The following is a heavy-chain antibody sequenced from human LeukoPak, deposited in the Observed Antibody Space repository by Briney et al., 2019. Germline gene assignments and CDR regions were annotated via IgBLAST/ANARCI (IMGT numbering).Heavy chain of an antibody. V-gene: IGHV3-30*02. J-gene: IGHJ6*02. CDR1: GFLFSTYD. Sequence: PGGPLRLSCPPSGFLFSTYDMHGPRQAPGKGLEWVAFIWYDGSNKYYADSVKGRFTISRDNSKNTLYLQMNSLRAEDTAVYYCAKLQSDGLRTYYGMDVWGQGTTVTVSS. CDR3: AKLQSDGLRTYYGMDV. D-gene: IGHD4-17*01. CDR2: IWYDGSNK.